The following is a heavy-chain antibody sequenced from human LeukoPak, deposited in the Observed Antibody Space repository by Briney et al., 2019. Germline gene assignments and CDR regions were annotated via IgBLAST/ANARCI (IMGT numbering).Heavy chain of an antibody. Sequence: GGSLRLSCAASGFTFSSYAMHWVRQAPGKGLEWVAVISYDGSNKYYADSVKGRFTISRDNSKNTLYLQMNSLRAEDTAVYYCARDTDDEGVYWGQGTLVTVSS. CDR2: ISYDGSNK. CDR3: ARDTDDEGVY. J-gene: IGHJ4*02. V-gene: IGHV3-30*01. D-gene: IGHD2-8*01. CDR1: GFTFSSYA.